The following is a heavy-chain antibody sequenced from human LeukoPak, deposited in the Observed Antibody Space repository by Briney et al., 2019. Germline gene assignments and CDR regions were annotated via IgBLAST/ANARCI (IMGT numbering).Heavy chain of an antibody. D-gene: IGHD3-16*01. CDR2: ISSSGSTI. V-gene: IGHV3-48*04. CDR1: GFTFTSYA. Sequence: PGGSLRLSCAASGFTFTSYAMTWVRQAPGKGLEWVSYISSSGSTIYYADSVKGRFTISRDNAKNSLYLQMNSLRAEDTAVYYCARVWGNRGAFDIWGQGTMVTVSS. CDR3: ARVWGNRGAFDI. J-gene: IGHJ3*02.